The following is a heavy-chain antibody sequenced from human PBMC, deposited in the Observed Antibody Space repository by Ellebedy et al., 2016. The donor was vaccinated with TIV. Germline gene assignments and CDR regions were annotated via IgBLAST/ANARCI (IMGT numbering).Heavy chain of an antibody. J-gene: IGHJ5*02. Sequence: SETLSLTXTVSGGSISSSSYYWGWIRQPPGKGLEWIGSIYYSGSTYYNPSLKSRVTISVDTSKNQFSLKLSSVTAADTAVYYCARPWWDRGVVVPAAIGWFDPWGQGTLVTVSS. CDR2: IYYSGST. CDR1: GGSISSSSYY. V-gene: IGHV4-39*01. D-gene: IGHD2-2*01. CDR3: ARPWWDRGVVVPAAIGWFDP.